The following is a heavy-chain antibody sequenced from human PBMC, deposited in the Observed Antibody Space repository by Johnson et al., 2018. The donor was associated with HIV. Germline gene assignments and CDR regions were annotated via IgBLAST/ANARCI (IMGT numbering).Heavy chain of an antibody. CDR1: GFTFSSYG. D-gene: IGHD3-10*01. V-gene: IGHV3-30*02. CDR2: IRYDGSNK. Sequence: QEKLVESGGGLVQPGRSLRLSCAASGFTFSSYGMHWVRQAPGKGLEWVAFIRYDGSNKYYADSVKGRFTISRDNSKNTLYLQMNSLRAEDTAVYYCAKDSSVLLCFDIWGQGTMVTVSS. J-gene: IGHJ3*02. CDR3: AKDSSVLLCFDI.